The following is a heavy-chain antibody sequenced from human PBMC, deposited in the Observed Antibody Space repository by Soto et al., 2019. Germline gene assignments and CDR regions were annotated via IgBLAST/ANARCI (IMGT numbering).Heavy chain of an antibody. CDR3: PREYTTNVVGPPRY. CDR2: VSSSGSTI. Sequence: QVQLVESGGGLVKPGGSLRLSCAASGFTFSDFYMTWIRQAAGKGLEWVAYVSSSGSTIFYADSVKGRFTISRDNANNSLFLEMSSLRAEDTAVYYCPREYTTNVVGPPRYSGQGTLVIVSS. V-gene: IGHV3-11*01. CDR1: GFTFSDFY. J-gene: IGHJ4*02. D-gene: IGHD2-15*01.